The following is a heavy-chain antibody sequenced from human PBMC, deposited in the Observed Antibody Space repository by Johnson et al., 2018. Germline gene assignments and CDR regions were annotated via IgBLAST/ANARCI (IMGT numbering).Heavy chain of an antibody. CDR1: GFTFGDYV. CDR3: AKDEGGSNAGYFQH. V-gene: IGHV3-9*01. D-gene: IGHD2-8*01. J-gene: IGHJ1*01. Sequence: EVQLVESGGGLVQPGRSXRLSCVASGFTFGDYVMHWVRQVPGKGLEWVSGISWDSGNIGYGDAVKGRFTITRDNAKNSLYLHMNSLRAEDTALYYWAKDEGGSNAGYFQHWGQGTLVIVSS. CDR2: ISWDSGNI.